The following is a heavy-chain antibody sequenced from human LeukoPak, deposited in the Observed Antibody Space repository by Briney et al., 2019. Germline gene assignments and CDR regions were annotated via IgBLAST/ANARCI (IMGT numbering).Heavy chain of an antibody. J-gene: IGHJ6*03. Sequence: ASVKVSCKASGYTFTSYGISWVRQAPGQGREWMGWISAYNGNTNYAQKLQGRVTMTTDTSTSTAYMELRSLRSDDTAVYYCARVSLGTMVRGVIRYYYMDVWGKGTTVTISS. V-gene: IGHV1-18*01. CDR3: ARVSLGTMVRGVIRYYYMDV. CDR1: GYTFTSYG. CDR2: ISAYNGNT. D-gene: IGHD3-10*01.